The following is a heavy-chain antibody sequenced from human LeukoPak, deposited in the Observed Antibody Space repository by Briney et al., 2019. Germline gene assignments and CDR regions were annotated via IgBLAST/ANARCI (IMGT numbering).Heavy chain of an antibody. V-gene: IGHV1-18*01. CDR3: ARARLPPIVGVPAAIYVSDP. CDR2: ISAYNGNT. D-gene: IGHD2-2*02. J-gene: IGHJ5*02. CDR1: GYTFTSYG. Sequence: ASVKVSCKASGYTFTSYGISWVRQAPGQGLEWMGWISAYNGNTNYAQKLQGRVTITTDTSTSTAYMELRSLRSDDTAVYYCARARLPPIVGVPAAIYVSDPWGQGTLVTVSS.